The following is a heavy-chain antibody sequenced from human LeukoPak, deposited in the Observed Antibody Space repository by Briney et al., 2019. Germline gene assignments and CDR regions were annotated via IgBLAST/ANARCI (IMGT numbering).Heavy chain of an antibody. CDR2: IDSSSYI. Sequence: GGSLRLSCAASGTTFSSNNMNWVRQAPGKGLEWVSSIDSSSYIYYADSVKGRFTISRDNAKNSLYLQMNSLRAEDTAVYYCARVGANGGYWGQGTLVTVSS. V-gene: IGHV3-21*01. CDR3: ARVGANGGY. J-gene: IGHJ4*02. CDR1: GTTFSSNN. D-gene: IGHD3-16*01.